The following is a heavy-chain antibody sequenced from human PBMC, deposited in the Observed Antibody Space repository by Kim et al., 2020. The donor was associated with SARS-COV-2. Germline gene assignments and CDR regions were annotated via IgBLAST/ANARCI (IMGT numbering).Heavy chain of an antibody. CDR3: ARDLEGRWTLGSGVFDY. V-gene: IGHV3-21*01. Sequence: GGSLRLSCAASGFTFSSYSMNWVRQAPGKGLEWVSSISSSSSYIYYADSVKGRFTISRDNAKNSLYLQMNSLRAEDTAVYYCARDLEGRWTLGSGVFDYWGQGTLVTVSS. CDR1: GFTFSSYS. J-gene: IGHJ4*02. CDR2: ISSSSSYI. D-gene: IGHD6-19*01.